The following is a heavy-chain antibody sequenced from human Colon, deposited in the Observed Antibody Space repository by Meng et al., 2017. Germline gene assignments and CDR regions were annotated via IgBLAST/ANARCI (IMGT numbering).Heavy chain of an antibody. V-gene: IGHV4-61*08. Sequence: SGPGPVRASDTVALICAVSGASVRSPDPQWGWVRQPPGKGLEWIGYARIDYANTNYNPSLKSRVNVSLDTSKNQFSLNVRSVTAADTAVYYCARDYWGSLDFWGQGILVTVSS. J-gene: IGHJ4*02. D-gene: IGHD3-16*01. CDR2: ARIDYANT. CDR3: ARDYWGSLDF. CDR1: GASVRSPDPQ.